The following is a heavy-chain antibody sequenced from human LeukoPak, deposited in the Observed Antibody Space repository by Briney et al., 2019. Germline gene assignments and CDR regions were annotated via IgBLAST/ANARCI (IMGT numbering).Heavy chain of an antibody. CDR3: ARVSQYYDSSGVDY. CDR1: GFTFSSYW. D-gene: IGHD3-22*01. CDR2: IKQDGSEK. V-gene: IGHV3-7*01. Sequence: GGSLRLSCAASGFTFSSYWMSWVRQAPGKGLEWVANIKQDGSEKYYVDSVKGRFTISRDNAKNSLYLQMNSLRAEDTAVYYCARVSQYYDSSGVDYWGQGTLVTVSS. J-gene: IGHJ4*02.